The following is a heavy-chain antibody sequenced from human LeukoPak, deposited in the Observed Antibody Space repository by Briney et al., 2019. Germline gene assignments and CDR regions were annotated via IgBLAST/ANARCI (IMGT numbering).Heavy chain of an antibody. D-gene: IGHD5-12*01. J-gene: IGHJ4*02. Sequence: PGGSLRLSCEAAGFAFPNYWMTWVRQALGKGLEWVAQVNQDGSEAYYADSVKARFTISRDNAKSSVSLQMNSLRAEDTAVYYCVRDGGVSGYDLLDYWGQGTLVTVSS. V-gene: IGHV3-7*01. CDR3: VRDGGVSGYDLLDY. CDR2: VNQDGSEA. CDR1: GFAFPNYW.